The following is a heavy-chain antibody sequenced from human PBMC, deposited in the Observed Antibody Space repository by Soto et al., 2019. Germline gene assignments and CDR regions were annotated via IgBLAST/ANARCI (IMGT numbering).Heavy chain of an antibody. J-gene: IGHJ6*02. Sequence: PGESLKISCKGSGYSFTNYWINWVRQMPGKGLEWMGIIYPGDSDTRYSPSFQGQVTISADKSISTAYLQWRSLKASDTAIYYCARHHGSPGSYFGMDVWGQGTTVTAP. V-gene: IGHV5-51*01. CDR3: ARHHGSPGSYFGMDV. CDR1: GYSFTNYW. D-gene: IGHD6-13*01. CDR2: IYPGDSDT.